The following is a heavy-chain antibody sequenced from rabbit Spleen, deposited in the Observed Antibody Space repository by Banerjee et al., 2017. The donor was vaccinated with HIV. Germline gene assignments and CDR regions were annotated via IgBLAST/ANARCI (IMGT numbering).Heavy chain of an antibody. Sequence: QEQLEASGGDLVKPEGSLTLTCKASGVSFSDKDVMCWVRQTPGKGLEWIACVNIVTGKSVYASWAKGRFTISSDNAQSTVDLKMASLTAADTATYFCARAIVPWLGLTRLDLWGPGTLVTVS. CDR3: ARAIVPWLGLTRLDL. CDR1: GVSFSDKDV. V-gene: IGHV1S45*01. CDR2: VNIVTGKS. D-gene: IGHD4-1*01. J-gene: IGHJ3*01.